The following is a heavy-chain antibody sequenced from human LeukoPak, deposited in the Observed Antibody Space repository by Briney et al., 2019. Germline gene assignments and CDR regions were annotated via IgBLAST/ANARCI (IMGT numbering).Heavy chain of an antibody. CDR1: GGSISSSSYY. Sequence: SETLSLTCTVSGGSISSSSYYWGWIRQPPGKGLEWIGSIYYSGSTYYNPSLKSRVTISVDTSKNQFSLKLSSVTAADTAVYYCARDLFGSVVAAMGDYWGQGTLVTVSS. J-gene: IGHJ4*02. D-gene: IGHD2-15*01. CDR2: IYYSGST. V-gene: IGHV4-39*07. CDR3: ARDLFGSVVAAMGDY.